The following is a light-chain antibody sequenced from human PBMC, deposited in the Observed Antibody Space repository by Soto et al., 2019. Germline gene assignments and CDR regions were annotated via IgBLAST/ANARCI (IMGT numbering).Light chain of an antibody. CDR1: QSVSSSY. Sequence: EIVLTQSPGTLSLSPGERATLSCRASQSVSSSYLAWYQQNPGQAPRLLIYGASSRATGIPDRFSGSGSGTDFTLTISRLAPEDLALYYCQLYGSSSMSTFGQGTKLEIK. V-gene: IGKV3-20*01. CDR2: GAS. J-gene: IGKJ2*01. CDR3: QLYGSSSMST.